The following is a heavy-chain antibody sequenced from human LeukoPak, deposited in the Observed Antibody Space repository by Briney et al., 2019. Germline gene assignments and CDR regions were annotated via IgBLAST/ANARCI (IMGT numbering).Heavy chain of an antibody. CDR3: ARHAVAGTFGRSYYYYGMDV. CDR2: IYYSGST. J-gene: IGHJ6*02. Sequence: SETLSLTCTVSGGSISSYYWSWIRQPPGKGLEWIGYIYYSGSTNYNPSLKSRVTISVDTSKNQFSLKLSSVTAADTAVYYCARHAVAGTFGRSYYYYGMDVWGQWTTVTVSS. D-gene: IGHD6-19*01. V-gene: IGHV4-59*08. CDR1: GGSISSYY.